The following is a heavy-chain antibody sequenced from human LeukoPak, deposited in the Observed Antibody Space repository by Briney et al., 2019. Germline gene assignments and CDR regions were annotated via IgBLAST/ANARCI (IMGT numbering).Heavy chain of an antibody. D-gene: IGHD2-15*01. J-gene: IGHJ5*02. CDR3: AKDGSGGGWKWFDP. Sequence: PGRSLRLSCAASGFTFSSYGFRWVRQAPGKGLEWVAVIWYDGSNKYYADSVKGRFTISRDNSKNTLYLQMNSLRVEDTAVYYCAKDGSGGGWKWFDPWGQGTLVTVSS. CDR2: IWYDGSNK. CDR1: GFTFSSYG. V-gene: IGHV3-33*06.